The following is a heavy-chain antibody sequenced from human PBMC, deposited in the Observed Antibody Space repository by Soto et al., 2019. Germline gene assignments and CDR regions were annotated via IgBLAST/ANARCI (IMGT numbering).Heavy chain of an antibody. Sequence: GGSLRLSCSASGFTFDNCAMHWVRQAPGKGLEWVSGISWDSTTVGYADSVKGRFTISRDDAKNSLYLQMNSLRREDTALYYCVQGRYPTMATPLDHWGQGTLVIVSS. V-gene: IGHV3-9*01. J-gene: IGHJ5*02. CDR3: VQGRYPTMATPLDH. CDR2: ISWDSTTV. CDR1: GFTFDNCA. D-gene: IGHD1-1*01.